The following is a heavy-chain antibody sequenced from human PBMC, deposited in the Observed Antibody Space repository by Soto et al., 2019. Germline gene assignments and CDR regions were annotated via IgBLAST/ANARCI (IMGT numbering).Heavy chain of an antibody. CDR3: ARWSGVGVAGMDV. V-gene: IGHV4-30-4*01. D-gene: IGHD3-10*01. J-gene: IGHJ6*02. Sequence: QVQLQESGPRLVKPLQTLSLTCTVSGDSINSGDYYWSWIRQPPGRGLEWVGYSFYRGITDYNPCFNSRMTISMDTSKNQFSLRLNSVTAADTAVYFCARWSGVGVAGMDVWGQGTTVSVSS. CDR1: GDSINSGDYY. CDR2: SFYRGIT.